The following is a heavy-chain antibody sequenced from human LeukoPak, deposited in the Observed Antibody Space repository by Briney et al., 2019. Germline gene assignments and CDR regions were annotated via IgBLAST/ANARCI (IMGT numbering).Heavy chain of an antibody. V-gene: IGHV3-23*01. Sequence: GSLRLSCAASGFTFSSYAMSWVRQAPGKGLEWVSAISGSGGSTYYADSVKGRFTISRDNSKNTLYLQMNSLRAEDTAVYYCAKDQVFSGSYTADYWGQGTLVTVSS. CDR2: ISGSGGST. CDR1: GFTFSSYA. J-gene: IGHJ4*02. D-gene: IGHD1-26*01. CDR3: AKDQVFSGSYTADY.